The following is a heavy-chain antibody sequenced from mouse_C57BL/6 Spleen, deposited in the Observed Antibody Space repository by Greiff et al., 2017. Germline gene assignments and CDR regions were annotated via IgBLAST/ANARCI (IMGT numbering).Heavy chain of an antibody. D-gene: IGHD1-1*01. CDR3: ARWSHYDYAIDY. V-gene: IGHV1-80*01. CDR1: GYAFSRYW. Sequence: QVQLQQSGAELVKPGASVKISCKASGYAFSRYWMNWVKQRPGKGLEWIGQIYPGDGDTNYNGKFKGKATLTADKSSSTAYMQLSSLTSEDSAVYCCARWSHYDYAIDYWGQGTSVTVSS. J-gene: IGHJ4*01. CDR2: IYPGDGDT.